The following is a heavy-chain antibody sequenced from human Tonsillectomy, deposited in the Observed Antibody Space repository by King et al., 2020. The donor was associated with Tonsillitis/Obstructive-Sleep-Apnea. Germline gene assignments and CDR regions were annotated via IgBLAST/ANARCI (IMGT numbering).Heavy chain of an antibody. Sequence: QLVQSGAEVKKPGESLKISCKGSGYSFTSYWIGWVRQMPGKGLEWMGIIYPVDSDTRYSPSFQGQVTISADKSISTAYLQWSSLKASDTAMYYCARLGQYSGYDRLPDYWGQGTLVTVSS. V-gene: IGHV5-51*01. CDR1: GYSFTSYW. J-gene: IGHJ4*02. CDR2: IYPVDSDT. D-gene: IGHD5-12*01. CDR3: ARLGQYSGYDRLPDY.